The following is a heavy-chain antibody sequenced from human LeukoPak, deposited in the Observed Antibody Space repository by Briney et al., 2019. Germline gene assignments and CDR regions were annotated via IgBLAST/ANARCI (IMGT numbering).Heavy chain of an antibody. Sequence: GGSLRLSCAASGFTFSSYGMHWVRQAPGKGLEWVAVISYDGSNKYYADSVKGRFTISRDNSKNTLYLQMNSLRAEDTAVYYCARESAGQLGTYFDYWGQGTLVTVSS. CDR1: GFTFSSYG. CDR3: ARESAGQLGTYFDY. D-gene: IGHD6-6*01. V-gene: IGHV3-30*03. CDR2: ISYDGSNK. J-gene: IGHJ4*02.